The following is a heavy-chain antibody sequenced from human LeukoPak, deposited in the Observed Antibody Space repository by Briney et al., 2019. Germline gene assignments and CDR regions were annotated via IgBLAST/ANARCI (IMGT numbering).Heavy chain of an antibody. Sequence: GRSLRLSCAASGFTFSSYAMHWVRQAPGKGLEWVAVISYDGSNKYYADSVKGRFTISRDNSKNTLYLQMNSLRAEDTAVYYCARDLSYDFWSGYQGADYWGQGTLVTVSS. J-gene: IGHJ4*02. CDR1: GFTFSSYA. CDR3: ARDLSYDFWSGYQGADY. V-gene: IGHV3-30-3*01. CDR2: ISYDGSNK. D-gene: IGHD3-3*01.